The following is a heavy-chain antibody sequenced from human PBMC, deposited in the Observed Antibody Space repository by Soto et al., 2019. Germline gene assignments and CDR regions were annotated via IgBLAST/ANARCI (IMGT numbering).Heavy chain of an antibody. V-gene: IGHV1-2*02. CDR2: MKPDDGGP. D-gene: IGHD5-12*01. CDR3: VRDLRRQWRRLDPESYTGMYV. Sequence: RASVKVSCKSSGYILSDYCIHWVRQAPGQGLEWLGWMKPDDGGPNYAQNFQGRVIMTRDTSTDTDYMELTRLTSDDTAVYFCVRDLRRQWRRLDPESYTGMYVCGQGTTVTVSS. CDR1: GYILSDYC. J-gene: IGHJ6*02.